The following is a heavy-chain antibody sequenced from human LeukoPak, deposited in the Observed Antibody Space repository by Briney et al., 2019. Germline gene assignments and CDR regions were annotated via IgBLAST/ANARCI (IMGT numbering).Heavy chain of an antibody. D-gene: IGHD1-26*01. Sequence: SETLSLTCAVYGGSFSSYYWSWIRQPPGKGLEWIGEINHSGSTNYNPSLKSRVTISVDTSKNQFSLKLSSVTAADTAVYYCARGLAIVGATTWFDPWGQGTLVTVSS. V-gene: IGHV4-34*01. CDR2: INHSGST. CDR3: ARGLAIVGATTWFDP. CDR1: GGSFSSYY. J-gene: IGHJ5*02.